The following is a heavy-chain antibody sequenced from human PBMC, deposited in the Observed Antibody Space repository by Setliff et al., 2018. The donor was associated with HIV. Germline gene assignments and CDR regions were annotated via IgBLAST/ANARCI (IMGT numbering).Heavy chain of an antibody. CDR3: ARSRLHYYDSSGYYPSYFDY. CDR1: GGSISSSSYY. J-gene: IGHJ4*02. Sequence: SETLSLTCTVSGGSISSSSYYWGWIRQPPGKGLGWIGSIYYSGSTYYNPSLKSRVTISVDTSKNQFSLKLSSATAADTAVYYCARSRLHYYDSSGYYPSYFDYWGQGTLVTVSS. D-gene: IGHD3-22*01. V-gene: IGHV4-39*07. CDR2: IYYSGST.